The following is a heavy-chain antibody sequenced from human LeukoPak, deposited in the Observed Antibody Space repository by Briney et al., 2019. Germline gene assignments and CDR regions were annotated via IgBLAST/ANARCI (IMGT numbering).Heavy chain of an antibody. D-gene: IGHD3-16*01. CDR3: ARAPGGDY. V-gene: IGHV1-3*01. CDR1: GYSFTNYA. Sequence: GASVKVSCKASGYSFTNYAIHWVRQAPGHSLEWMGWINAGNGNTKYSQKFQGRVTITRDTSASTVYMEVSSLRSEDTAVYYCARAPGGDYWGQGTLVTVSS. CDR2: INAGNGNT. J-gene: IGHJ4*02.